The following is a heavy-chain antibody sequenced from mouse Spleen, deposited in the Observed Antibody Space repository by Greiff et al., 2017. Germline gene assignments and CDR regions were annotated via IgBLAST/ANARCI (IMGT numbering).Heavy chain of an antibody. CDR1: GFTFSDYY. J-gene: IGHJ2*01. V-gene: IGHV5-16*01. CDR2: INYDGSST. Sequence: EVMLVESEGGLVQPGSSMKLSCTASGFTFSDYYMAWVRQVPEKGLEWVANINYDGSSTYYLDSLKSRFIISRDNAKNILYLQMSSLKSEDTATYYCARAGNYAFFDYWGQGTTLTVSS. D-gene: IGHD2-1*01. CDR3: ARAGNYAFFDY.